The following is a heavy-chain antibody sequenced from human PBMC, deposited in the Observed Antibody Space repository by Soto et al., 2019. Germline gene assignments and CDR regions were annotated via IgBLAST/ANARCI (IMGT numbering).Heavy chain of an antibody. CDR2: IYYSGST. D-gene: IGHD3-10*01. CDR3: TRLKFSDYYGSGSYFHNWFDP. J-gene: IGHJ5*02. V-gene: IGHV4-59*01. CDR1: GGSISNYY. Sequence: PSETLSLTCTVSGGSISNYYWNWIRQPPGKGLEWIGYIYYSGSTNYNPSLKSRVTITVDTSKNQFSLKLSSVTAADTAVNYCTRLKFSDYYGSGSYFHNWFDPWGQGTLVTVSS.